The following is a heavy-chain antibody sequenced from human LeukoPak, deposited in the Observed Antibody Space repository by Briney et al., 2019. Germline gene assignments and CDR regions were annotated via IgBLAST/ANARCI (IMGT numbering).Heavy chain of an antibody. Sequence: ASVKVSCKVSGYTFTGYYMHWVRQAPGQGLEWMGRINPNSGGTNYAQKFQGRVTMTRDTSISTAYMELSRLRSDDTAVYYCAREKGMYYYDSSGYYYVWPKAEYFQHWGQGTLVTVSS. CDR1: GYTFTGYY. CDR3: AREKGMYYYDSSGYYYVWPKAEYFQH. CDR2: INPNSGGT. D-gene: IGHD3-22*01. J-gene: IGHJ1*01. V-gene: IGHV1-2*06.